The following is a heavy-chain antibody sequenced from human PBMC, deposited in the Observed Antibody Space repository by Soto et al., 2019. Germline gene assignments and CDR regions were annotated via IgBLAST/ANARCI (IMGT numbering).Heavy chain of an antibody. CDR2: ISSSSNTI. Sequence: PGRSLRLSCTASGFTFSRYTMNWVRQAPGKGLEWISYISSSSNTIYYADSVKGRFSISRDNAENSLYLQMNSLRDEDTAVYFCVRGVITPACPNWFDPWAQGTLVTVSS. V-gene: IGHV3-48*02. CDR3: VRGVITPACPNWFDP. D-gene: IGHD2-2*01. CDR1: GFTFSRYT. J-gene: IGHJ5*02.